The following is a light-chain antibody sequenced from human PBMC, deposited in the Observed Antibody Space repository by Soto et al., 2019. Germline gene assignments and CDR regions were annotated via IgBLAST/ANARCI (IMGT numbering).Light chain of an antibody. J-gene: IGLJ1*01. CDR3: SSYAGRSNV. CDR1: SSDVGGYNY. V-gene: IGLV2-8*01. Sequence: QSALTQPPSASGSPGQSVAISCTGTSSDVGGYNYVSWYQQHPGKAPKLMIYVVNKRPSGVPDRFSGSKSGNTASLTVSGLQAEDEADYYCSSYAGRSNVFGTGTKLTVL. CDR2: VVN.